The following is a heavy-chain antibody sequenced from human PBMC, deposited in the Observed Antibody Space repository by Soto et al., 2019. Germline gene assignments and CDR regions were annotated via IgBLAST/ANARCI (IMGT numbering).Heavy chain of an antibody. J-gene: IGHJ5*02. CDR3: ARDQRALSDDYDSSGLLLRGWFDP. CDR1: GYTFTSYG. Sequence: QVQLVQSGAEVKKPGASVKVSCKASGYTFTSYGISWVRQAPGQGLEWMGWISAYNGNTNYAQKLQGRVTMTTDTSTSTAYMELRSLRSDDTAVYYCARDQRALSDDYDSSGLLLRGWFDPWGQGTLVTVSS. V-gene: IGHV1-18*01. D-gene: IGHD3-22*01. CDR2: ISAYNGNT.